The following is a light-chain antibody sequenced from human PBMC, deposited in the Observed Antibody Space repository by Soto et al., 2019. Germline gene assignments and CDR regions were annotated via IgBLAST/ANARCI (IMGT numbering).Light chain of an antibody. CDR3: GAWDDGLKGPV. Sequence: QSALSQPPSASGSPGQSVTISCTGSSSDVGGYNFVSWYQHLPGKAPKLMIYEVIQRPSGVPDRFSGSKSGNTASLTVSGLQAEDEADYYCGAWDDGLKGPVFGGGTKLTVL. J-gene: IGLJ3*02. CDR2: EVI. V-gene: IGLV2-8*01. CDR1: SSDVGGYNF.